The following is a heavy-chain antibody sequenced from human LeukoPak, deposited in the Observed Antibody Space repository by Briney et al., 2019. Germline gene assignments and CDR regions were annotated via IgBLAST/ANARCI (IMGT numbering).Heavy chain of an antibody. D-gene: IGHD3-10*01. CDR2: NYYNRSS. CDR1: GSSISSSSYY. V-gene: IGHV4-39*07. J-gene: IGHJ4*02. Sequence: SAALSLSCAVAGSSISSSSYYGRRAREPPGEGLGWIGANYYNRSSYYNPSLKSRVTISVDTSKNQFSLKLSSVTAADTAVYYCAKVSAYYYASGFDFWGQGTLVTVSS. CDR3: AKVSAYYYASGFDF.